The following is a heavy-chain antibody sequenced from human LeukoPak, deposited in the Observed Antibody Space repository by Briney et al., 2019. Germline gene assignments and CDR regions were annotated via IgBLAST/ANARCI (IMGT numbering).Heavy chain of an antibody. CDR2: ISYDGSNK. CDR1: GFTFSSYA. CDR3: ASEIAAASEAFDI. Sequence: GWTLRLSCTASGFTFSSYAMHWVRQAPGKGLEWVAVISYDGSNKYYADSVKGRFTISRDNSKNTLYLQMNSLRAEDTAVYYCASEIAAASEAFDIWGQGTMVTVSS. J-gene: IGHJ3*02. D-gene: IGHD6-13*01. V-gene: IGHV3-30-3*01.